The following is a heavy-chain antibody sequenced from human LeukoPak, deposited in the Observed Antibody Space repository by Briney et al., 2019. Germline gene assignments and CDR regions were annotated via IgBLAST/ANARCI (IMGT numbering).Heavy chain of an antibody. V-gene: IGHV3-23*01. J-gene: IGHJ4*02. CDR1: GFTFSIYA. CDR3: AKLEGPYHFDY. CDR2: VGGVGTST. Sequence: GGSLRLSCAASGFTFSIYAMSWVRQAPGKGLEWVSTVGGVGTSTYYADSVRGRFTISRDNSKNTLSLRMNSLRVEDTAVYYCAKLEGPYHFDYWGQGILVTV.